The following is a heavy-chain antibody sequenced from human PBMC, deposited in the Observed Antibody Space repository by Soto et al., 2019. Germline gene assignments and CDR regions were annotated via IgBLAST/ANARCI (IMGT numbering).Heavy chain of an antibody. J-gene: IGHJ3*02. V-gene: IGHV3-13*04. Sequence: EVQLVESGGGLVQPGGSLRLSCAASGFTFSSYDMHWVRQATGKGLEWVSAIGTAGDTYYPGSVKGRFTISRENAKNSLYLQMNSLRAGDTAVYYCAREATMVRGVILDAFDIWGQGTMVTVSS. D-gene: IGHD3-10*01. CDR3: AREATMVRGVILDAFDI. CDR2: IGTAGDT. CDR1: GFTFSSYD.